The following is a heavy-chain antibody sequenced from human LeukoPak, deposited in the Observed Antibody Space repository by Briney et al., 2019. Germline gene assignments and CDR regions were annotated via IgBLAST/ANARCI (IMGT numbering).Heavy chain of an antibody. V-gene: IGHV1-2*02. CDR2: VNPNSGGT. Sequence: ASVKVSCKASGYTFTGYYMHWVRQAPGQGLEWMGWVNPNSGGTSYAQKFQGRVTMTRDTSISTAYMELSRLRSDDTAVYYCAREWAFIAVAGAYNWFDPWGQGTLVTVSS. CDR1: GYTFTGYY. CDR3: AREWAFIAVAGAYNWFDP. J-gene: IGHJ5*02. D-gene: IGHD6-13*01.